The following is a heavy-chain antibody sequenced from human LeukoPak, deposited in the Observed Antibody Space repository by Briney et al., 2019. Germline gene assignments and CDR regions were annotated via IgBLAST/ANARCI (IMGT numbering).Heavy chain of an antibody. J-gene: IGHJ6*03. CDR1: GGTFSSYA. CDR3: ARGHVYPNPYYYYMDV. D-gene: IGHD2-2*02. CDR2: IIPIFGTA. Sequence: SVKVSCKASGGTFSSYATSWVRQAPGQGLEWMGGIIPIFGTANYAQKFQGRVTITADESTSTAYMELSSLRSEDTAVYYCARGHVYPNPYYYYMDVWGKGTTVTISS. V-gene: IGHV1-69*13.